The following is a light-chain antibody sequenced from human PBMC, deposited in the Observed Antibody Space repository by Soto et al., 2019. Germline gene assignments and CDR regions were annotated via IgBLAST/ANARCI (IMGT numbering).Light chain of an antibody. CDR1: QTVRTY. Sequence: DIQMTQSPSSLFASVGDRVTITCPASQTVRTYLNWYQQRPGKAPTLLIYAASSLQSSVPPRFSGAGSETDFTLTINGLQPEDFATYYCQQTFSTPITFGQGTRLEIK. CDR3: QQTFSTPIT. CDR2: AAS. J-gene: IGKJ5*01. V-gene: IGKV1-39*01.